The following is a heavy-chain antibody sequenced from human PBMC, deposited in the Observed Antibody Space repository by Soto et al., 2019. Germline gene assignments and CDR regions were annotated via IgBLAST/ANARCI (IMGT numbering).Heavy chain of an antibody. Sequence: QVQLVESGGGVVQPGTSLRLSCAASGFTFSNYGMHWVRQAPGKGLEWVAIIWYDGSNKYYAVSVKGRFTISRDNSKNTLYLQLNSLTADDTAVYYCARDGFKRHDYNWALDYWGQGALVTVSS. D-gene: IGHD4-4*01. CDR3: ARDGFKRHDYNWALDY. V-gene: IGHV3-33*01. J-gene: IGHJ4*02. CDR2: IWYDGSNK. CDR1: GFTFSNYG.